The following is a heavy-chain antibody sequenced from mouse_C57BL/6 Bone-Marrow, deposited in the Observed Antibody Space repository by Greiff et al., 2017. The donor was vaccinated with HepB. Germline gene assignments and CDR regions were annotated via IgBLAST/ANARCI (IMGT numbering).Heavy chain of an antibody. CDR2: INTGGTYT. CDR3: ARDRFDYYFDY. CDR1: GFTFSTSG. D-gene: IGHD2-14*01. Sequence: EVKLMESGGDLVKPGGSLKLSCVASGFTFSTSGMSWVRQTPDKRLEWVATINTGGTYTYYLDSVKGRFTISKDTARSTLFLQMSSLKSEDTCIYYCARDRFDYYFDYWRQGTTLTVSS. V-gene: IGHV5-6*01. J-gene: IGHJ2*01.